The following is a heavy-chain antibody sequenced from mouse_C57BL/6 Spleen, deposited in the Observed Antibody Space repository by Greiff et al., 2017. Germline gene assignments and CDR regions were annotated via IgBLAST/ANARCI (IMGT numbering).Heavy chain of an antibody. CDR2: LFPGSGST. CDR1: GYTFTDYY. J-gene: IGHJ4*01. D-gene: IGHD4-1*02. V-gene: IGHV1-75*01. CDR3: ARALQLGRYARDY. Sequence: VQLQQSGPELVKPGASVKISCKASGYTFTDYYINWVQQRPGQGLEWIGWLFPGSGSTYYNEKFKGKATLTVDKSSSTAYMLLSSLTSEDSAVYFCARALQLGRYARDYWGQGTSVTVSS.